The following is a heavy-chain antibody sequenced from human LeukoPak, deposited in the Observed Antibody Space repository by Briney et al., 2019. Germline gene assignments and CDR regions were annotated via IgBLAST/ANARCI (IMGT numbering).Heavy chain of an antibody. CDR1: GFTFSTYS. CDR3: ARECVMDV. Sequence: VGSLRLSCAASGFTFSTYSMNWVRQAPGRGLEWLSYISSRSSTIYYADSVKGRFTISRDNVKKSLYLQMNSLRDEDTAVYYCARECVMDVWGQGTTVTVSS. J-gene: IGHJ6*02. V-gene: IGHV3-48*02. CDR2: ISSRSSTI.